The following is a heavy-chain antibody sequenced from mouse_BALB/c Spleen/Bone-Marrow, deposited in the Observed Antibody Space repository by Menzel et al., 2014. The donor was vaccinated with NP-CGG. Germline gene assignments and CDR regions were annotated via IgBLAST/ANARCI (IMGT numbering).Heavy chain of an antibody. V-gene: IGHV4-1*02. CDR1: GFDFSRYW. D-gene: IGHD2-3*01. CDR3: ARFYCCRPYFYAMGY. CDR2: INPDSSTI. Sequence: EVQLVESGGGLVQPGGSLKLSCAASGFDFSRYWMSWVRQAPGKGLEWIGEINPDSSTINYTPSLKDKFIISRDNAKNTQYLQMSKVRSEDTALYYCARFYCCRPYFYAMGYGGQGTSVTGSS. J-gene: IGHJ4*01.